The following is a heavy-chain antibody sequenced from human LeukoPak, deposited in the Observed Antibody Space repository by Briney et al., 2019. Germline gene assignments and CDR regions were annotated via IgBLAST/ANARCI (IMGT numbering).Heavy chain of an antibody. V-gene: IGHV3-23*01. CDR1: GFTFTSSA. J-gene: IGHJ4*02. Sequence: PGGSLRLSCAPSGFTFTSSAMSWVRQAPGKGLEWVSAITHNGGGTYYADSVKGRFTISRDNSKTTLYLQMNSLRAEDTGVYCCGTPPWSCGSRNSAPHFFNYWGQATLVTVSS. D-gene: IGHD3-16*01. CDR2: ITHNGGGT. CDR3: GTPPWSCGSRNSAPHFFNY.